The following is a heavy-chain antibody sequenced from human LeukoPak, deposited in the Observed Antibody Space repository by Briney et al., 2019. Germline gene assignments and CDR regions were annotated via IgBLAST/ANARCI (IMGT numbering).Heavy chain of an antibody. D-gene: IGHD5-12*01. CDR3: AGSGYATGDFDY. CDR2: IYYSGST. V-gene: IGHV4-59*01. J-gene: IGHJ4*02. Sequence: PPETLSLTCTVSGGSISSYYWSWIRQPPGKGLEWIGYIYYSGSTNYNPSLKSRVTISVDTSKNQFSLKLSSVTAADTAVYYCAGSGYATGDFDYWGQGTLVTVSS. CDR1: GGSISSYY.